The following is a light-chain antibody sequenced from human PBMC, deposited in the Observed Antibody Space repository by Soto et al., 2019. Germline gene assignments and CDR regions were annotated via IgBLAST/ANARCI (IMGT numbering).Light chain of an antibody. CDR3: CSYAGTNTFV. J-gene: IGLJ1*01. Sequence: QSALTQPASVSGSPGHSITISCTGTSSDVGSYNLVSWYQQHPGKAPKLMIYEGNKRPSGVSNRFSGSKSANTASLTISGLHTEDEADYYCCSYAGTNTFVFGTGTKLTVL. CDR2: EGN. CDR1: SSDVGSYNL. V-gene: IGLV2-23*01.